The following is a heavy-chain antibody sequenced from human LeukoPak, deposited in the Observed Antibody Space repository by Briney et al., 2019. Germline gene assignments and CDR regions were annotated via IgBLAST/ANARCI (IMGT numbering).Heavy chain of an antibody. J-gene: IGHJ4*02. CDR2: IASDGSST. CDR3: ARGRPHGNDY. Sequence: GGSLRLSCVASGNYWMNWVRQAPGKGLVWVSRIASDGSSTTYADSVKGRFSISRDNAKNTLYLQMNSLRVEDTAVYYCARGRPHGNDYWGQGTLVTVSS. V-gene: IGHV3-74*01. D-gene: IGHD4-23*01. CDR1: GNYW.